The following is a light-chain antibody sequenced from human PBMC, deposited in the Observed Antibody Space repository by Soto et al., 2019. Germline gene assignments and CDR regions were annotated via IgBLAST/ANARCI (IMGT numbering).Light chain of an antibody. J-gene: IGKJ2*01. Sequence: DIQMTQSPSTLSASVGDRVTITCRASQSVSPWVAWYQQKPGKVPNLLIYKASTLESAVPSRFSGSVSGTEFTLTISSLQPDDFATYYCQQVNTYSYTFGQGTKLEIK. CDR2: KAS. V-gene: IGKV1-5*03. CDR1: QSVSPW. CDR3: QQVNTYSYT.